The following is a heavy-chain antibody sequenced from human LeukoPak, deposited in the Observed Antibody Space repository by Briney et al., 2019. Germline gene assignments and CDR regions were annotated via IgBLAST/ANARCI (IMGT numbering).Heavy chain of an antibody. CDR2: ISGGGGST. CDR3: ARGGRYCTTTNCYIGK. Sequence: TGGSLRLSCAASGFIFSNYAMNWVRQAPGKGLEWVSGISGGGGSTYYADSVKGRFTISRDNSENTLYLQINSLRAEDTAIYHCARGGRYCTTTNCYIGKWGQGTLVTVSS. V-gene: IGHV3-23*01. J-gene: IGHJ4*02. D-gene: IGHD2-2*02. CDR1: GFIFSNYA.